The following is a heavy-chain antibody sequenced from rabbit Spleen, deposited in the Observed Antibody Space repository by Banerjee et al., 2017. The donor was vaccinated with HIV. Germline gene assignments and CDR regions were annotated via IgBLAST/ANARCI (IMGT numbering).Heavy chain of an antibody. CDR3: ARDTSSSFSSYGMDL. V-gene: IGHV1S45*01. J-gene: IGHJ6*01. D-gene: IGHD1-1*01. CDR1: GVSFSGDSY. CDR2: IDTGSSGFS. Sequence: QEQLEESGGDLVKPGASLTLTCIASGVSFSGDSYMCWVRQAPGKGLEWIACIDTGSSGFSYFASWAKGRFTISKTSSTTVTLQMTSLTAADTATYFCARDTSSSFSSYGMDLWGPGTLVTVS.